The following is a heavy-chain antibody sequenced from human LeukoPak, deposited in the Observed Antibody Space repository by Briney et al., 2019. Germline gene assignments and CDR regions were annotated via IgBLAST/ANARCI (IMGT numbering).Heavy chain of an antibody. D-gene: IGHD6-6*01. CDR2: ISSSSSYI. CDR1: GFTFSTYS. CDR3: ARDDKIAARPPPFDY. J-gene: IGHJ4*02. Sequence: PGGSLRLSCAASGFTFSTYSMNWVRQAPGKGLEWVSSISSSSSYIYYADSAKGRFTISRDNAKNSLYLQMNSLRAEDTAVYYCARDDKIAARPPPFDYWGQGTLVTVSS. V-gene: IGHV3-21*01.